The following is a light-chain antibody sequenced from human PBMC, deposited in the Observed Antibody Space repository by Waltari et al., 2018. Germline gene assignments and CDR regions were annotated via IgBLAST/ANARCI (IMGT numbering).Light chain of an antibody. CDR2: IDV. CDR1: SSKIGRNT. J-gene: IGLJ3*02. V-gene: IGLV1-44*01. CDR3: ATWDDSLNGWV. Sequence: QSVLTQPPSASGTPGQRVTISCSGSSSKIGRNTVNWYQQLPGTAPKLLIYIDVQRPAGVPDRFPGSKSGTSASLAISGLQSEEEADYHCATWDDSLNGWVFGGGTKLTVL.